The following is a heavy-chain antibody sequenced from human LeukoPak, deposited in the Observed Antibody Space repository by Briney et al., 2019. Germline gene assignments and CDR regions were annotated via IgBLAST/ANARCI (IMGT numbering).Heavy chain of an antibody. Sequence: PGGSLRLSCAASGFTFSSYAMNWIRQPPGKGLEWIGYIFYSGSTTYNPSLKSRVTMSVDTSRNQFSLKLSSVTAADTAVYYCARGAREGGYDSPCDYWGQGTLATVSS. CDR2: IFYSGST. J-gene: IGHJ4*02. CDR1: GFTFSSYA. V-gene: IGHV4-59*01. D-gene: IGHD5-12*01. CDR3: ARGAREGGYDSPCDY.